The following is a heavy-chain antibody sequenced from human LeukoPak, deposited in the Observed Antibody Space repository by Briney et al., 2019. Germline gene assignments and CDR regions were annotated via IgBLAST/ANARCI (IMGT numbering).Heavy chain of an antibody. V-gene: IGHV3-7*01. D-gene: IGHD3-3*01. CDR1: GFSLRTLG. CDR3: ARDRSLPGVVIIDF. CDR2: IKQDGSEK. J-gene: IGHJ4*02. Sequence: GGSLRLSCAPPGFSLRTLGIPWVGQAPGKGLEWVANIKQDGSEKYYVDSVMGRFTISRDNAQNSVYLQMNSLRAEDTAVYYCARDRSLPGVVIIDFWGQGTLVTVSS.